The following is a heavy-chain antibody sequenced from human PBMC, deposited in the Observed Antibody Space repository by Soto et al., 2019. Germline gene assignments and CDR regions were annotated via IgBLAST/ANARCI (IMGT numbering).Heavy chain of an antibody. V-gene: IGHV4-31*03. CDR2: IYYSGST. J-gene: IGHJ4*02. CDR3: ARFRNSGYAVYFDY. CDR1: GGSISSGGYY. D-gene: IGHD5-12*01. Sequence: QVQLQESGPGLVKPSQTLSLTCTVSGGSISSGGYYWSWIRQHPGKGLEWIGYIYYSGSTYYNPSLKSRVTISVDTSKNQFSLKLSSVTAAHTAVYYCARFRNSGYAVYFDYWGQGTLVTVSS.